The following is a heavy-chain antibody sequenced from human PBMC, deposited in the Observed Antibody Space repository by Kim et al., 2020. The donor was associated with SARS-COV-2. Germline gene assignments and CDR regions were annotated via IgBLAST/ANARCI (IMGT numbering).Heavy chain of an antibody. CDR2: INHSGST. J-gene: IGHJ4*02. CDR1: GGSVSGYY. CDR3: ARFQTPGYGDYGPFDY. V-gene: IGHV4-34*01. Sequence: SETLSLTCAVYGGSVSGYYWSWIRQPPGKGLEWIGEINHSGSTNYNPSLKSRVTISVDTYKNQFSLKLSSVTAADTAVYYCARFQTPGYGDYGPFDYWGPGTLVTVSS. D-gene: IGHD4-17*01.